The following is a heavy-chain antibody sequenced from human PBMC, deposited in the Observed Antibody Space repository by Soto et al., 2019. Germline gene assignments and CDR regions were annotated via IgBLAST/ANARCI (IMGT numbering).Heavy chain of an antibody. CDR3: AHRFYGSGAAYYYYGMDV. CDR2: IYWDDDK. CDR1: GFSLSTSGVG. Sequence: QITLKESGPTLVKPTQTLTLTCTFSGFSLSTSGVGVGWIRQPPGKALEWLALIYWDDDKRYSPSLKSRLTITKDTSKNQVVLTMTNMDPVDTATYYCAHRFYGSGAAYYYYGMDVWGQGTTVTVSS. V-gene: IGHV2-5*02. J-gene: IGHJ6*02. D-gene: IGHD3-10*01.